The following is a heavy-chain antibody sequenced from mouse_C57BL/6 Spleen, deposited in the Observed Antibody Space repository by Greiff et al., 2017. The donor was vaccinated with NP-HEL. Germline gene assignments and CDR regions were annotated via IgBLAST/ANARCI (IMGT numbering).Heavy chain of an antibody. D-gene: IGHD1-1*01. CDR2: IWWDDDK. CDR3: ARINYYGSSYDGYFDV. CDR1: GFSLSTFGMG. J-gene: IGHJ1*03. Sequence: QVQLKESGPGILQPSQTLSLTCSFSGFSLSTFGMGVGWIRQPSGKGLEWLAHIWWDDDKYYNPALKSRLTISKDTSKNQVFLKIANVDTADTATYYCARINYYGSSYDGYFDVWGTGTTVTVSS. V-gene: IGHV8-8*01.